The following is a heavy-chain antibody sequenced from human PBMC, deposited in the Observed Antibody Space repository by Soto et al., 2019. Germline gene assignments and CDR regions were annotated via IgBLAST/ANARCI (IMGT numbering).Heavy chain of an antibody. V-gene: IGHV3-30*04. CDR3: XRGGRLRHFDY. Sequence: QVQVVESGGGVVQPGRALRLSCAASGFTFSSYAMHWVRQAPGKGLEWVAIISYDGSDKYYADSGKGRFTISRDNSKXXXXXXXXXXXXXXXXVXXXXRGGRLRHFDYWGQGTLVTVSS. J-gene: IGHJ4*02. D-gene: IGHD5-12*01. CDR1: GFTFSSYA. CDR2: ISYDGSDK.